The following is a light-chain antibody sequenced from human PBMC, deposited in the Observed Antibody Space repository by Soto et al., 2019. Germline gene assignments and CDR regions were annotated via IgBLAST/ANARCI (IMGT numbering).Light chain of an antibody. CDR3: QQYGSAPWT. J-gene: IGKJ1*01. CDR2: SAS. Sequence: ENVLTQSPGTLSLSPGERVTLSCRASQSVASSYLAWYQQKPGQAPSLLIYSASSRATGIPDRFSGSGSGTDFTLTISRLEPEDFAVYYCQQYGSAPWTFGQGTKVEIK. CDR1: QSVASSY. V-gene: IGKV3-20*01.